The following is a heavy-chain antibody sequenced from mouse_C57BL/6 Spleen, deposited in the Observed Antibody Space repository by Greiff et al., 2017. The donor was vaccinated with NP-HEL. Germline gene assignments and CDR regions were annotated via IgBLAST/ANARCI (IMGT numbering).Heavy chain of an antibody. CDR2: ISSGGSYT. CDR1: GFTFSSYG. CDR3: AGDDGYYYAMDY. D-gene: IGHD2-3*01. J-gene: IGHJ4*01. V-gene: IGHV5-6*01. Sequence: EVQLQESGGDLVKPGGSLKLSCAASGFTFSSYGMSWVRQTPDKRLEWVATISSGGSYTYYPDSVKGRFTISRDNAKNTLYLQMSSLKSEDTAMYYCAGDDGYYYAMDYWGQGTSVTVSS.